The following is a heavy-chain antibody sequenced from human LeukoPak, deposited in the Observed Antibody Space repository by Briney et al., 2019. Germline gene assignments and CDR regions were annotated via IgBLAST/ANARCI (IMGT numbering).Heavy chain of an antibody. CDR2: IYYSGNS. CDR3: ARELIYDGPGTYFDS. Sequence: KSSQTLSLTCTVSGGSINSGGYYWNWIRQHPGKGLEWIGYIYYSGNSYYNPSLKSRVTISVDTSKNQFSLKLTSVTAADTAVYYCARELIYDGPGTYFDSWGQGTLVTVSS. D-gene: IGHD3-10*01. CDR1: GGSINSGGYY. J-gene: IGHJ4*02. V-gene: IGHV4-31*03.